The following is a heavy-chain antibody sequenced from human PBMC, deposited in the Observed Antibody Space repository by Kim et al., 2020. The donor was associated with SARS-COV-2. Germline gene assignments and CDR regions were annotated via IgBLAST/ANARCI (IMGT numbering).Heavy chain of an antibody. D-gene: IGHD3-10*01. CDR3: AKPYGSGSYPEYYFDY. Sequence: SVKGQFTISRDNSKNTLYLQMNSLRAEDTAVYYCAKPYGSGSYPEYYFDYWGQGTLVTVSS. J-gene: IGHJ4*02. V-gene: IGHV3-23*01.